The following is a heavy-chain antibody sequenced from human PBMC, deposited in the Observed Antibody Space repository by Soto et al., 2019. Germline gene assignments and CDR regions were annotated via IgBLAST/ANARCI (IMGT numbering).Heavy chain of an antibody. D-gene: IGHD3-22*01. CDR1: GLTFDDYA. J-gene: IGHJ4*02. CDR3: AKDYDSSGYPSFDY. CDR2: ISWNSGSI. V-gene: IGHV3-9*03. Sequence: SLRLSCAASGLTFDDYAMHWVRQAPGKGLEWVSGISWNSGSIGYADSVKGRFTISRDNAKNSLYLQMNSLRAEDMALYYCAKDYDSSGYPSFDYWGQGTLVTVSS.